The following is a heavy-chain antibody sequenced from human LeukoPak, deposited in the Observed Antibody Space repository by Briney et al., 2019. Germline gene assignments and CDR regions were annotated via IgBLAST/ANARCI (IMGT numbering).Heavy chain of an antibody. Sequence: PGGSLRLSCAASGFTFSSYGMHWVRQAPGKGLEWVAFIRYDGSNKYYAASVKGRFTISRDNSKNTLYLQMNSLRAEDTAVYYCAKGSSTYYYDSSGLLDYWGQGTLVTVSS. CDR1: GFTFSSYG. V-gene: IGHV3-30*02. CDR3: AKGSSTYYYDSSGLLDY. CDR2: IRYDGSNK. D-gene: IGHD3-22*01. J-gene: IGHJ4*02.